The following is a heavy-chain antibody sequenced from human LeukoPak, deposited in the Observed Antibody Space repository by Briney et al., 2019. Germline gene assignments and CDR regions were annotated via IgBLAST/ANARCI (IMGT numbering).Heavy chain of an antibody. Sequence: PSETLSLTCTVFGTSMSSSSFFWRWIRQAPGKGLQWIGNTYFSGSAFYSPSLQSRVTISVDTSKNQFSLKLSSVTAADTAVYYCARAPVGGRSGYYYAEYFQHWGQGTLVTVSS. J-gene: IGHJ1*01. V-gene: IGHV4-39*07. CDR1: GTSMSSSSFF. CDR2: TYFSGSA. D-gene: IGHD3-22*01. CDR3: ARAPVGGRSGYYYAEYFQH.